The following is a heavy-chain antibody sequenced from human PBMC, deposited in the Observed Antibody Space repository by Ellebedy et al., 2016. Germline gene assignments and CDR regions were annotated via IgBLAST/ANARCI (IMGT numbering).Heavy chain of an antibody. Sequence: SETLSLTXTVSGGSISNSFYSWGWIRQPPGKGLEWIGSIYYSGNTYYNPSLKSRVTISVDTSKIQFSLKLSSVTAADTAVYYCARLGYQLLNNWFDPWGQGTLVTLSS. D-gene: IGHD2-2*01. CDR2: IYYSGNT. V-gene: IGHV4-39*01. CDR3: ARLGYQLLNNWFDP. CDR1: GGSISNSFYS. J-gene: IGHJ5*02.